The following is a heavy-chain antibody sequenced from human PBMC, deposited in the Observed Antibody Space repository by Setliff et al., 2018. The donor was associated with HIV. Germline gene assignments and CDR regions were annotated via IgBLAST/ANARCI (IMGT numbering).Heavy chain of an antibody. CDR1: GGTFSSYA. CDR3: ARHPRGGSYLSGDYYYYGMDV. CDR2: IIPILGIA. D-gene: IGHD1-26*01. Sequence: SVKVSCKASGGTFSSYAISWVRQAPGQGLGWMGGIIPILGIANYAQKFQGRVTITADKSTSTAYMELSSLRSEDTAVYYCARHPRGGSYLSGDYYYYGMDVWGQGTTVTVSS. J-gene: IGHJ6*02. V-gene: IGHV1-69*10.